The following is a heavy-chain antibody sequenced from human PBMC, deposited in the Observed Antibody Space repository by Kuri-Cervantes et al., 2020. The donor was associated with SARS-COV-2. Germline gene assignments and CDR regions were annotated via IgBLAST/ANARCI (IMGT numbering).Heavy chain of an antibody. V-gene: IGHV1-2*04. CDR1: GYTFTGYY. CDR2: INPNSGGT. J-gene: IGHJ6*02. CDR3: ARDQYLLLLSGYYYYYGMDV. D-gene: IGHD2-21*01. Sequence: SVKVSCKASGYTFTGYYMHWVRQAPGQGLEWMGWINPNSGGTNYAQKFQGWVTMTRDTSISTAYMELSRLRSDDTAVYYCARDQYLLLLSGYYYYYGMDVWGQGTTVTVS.